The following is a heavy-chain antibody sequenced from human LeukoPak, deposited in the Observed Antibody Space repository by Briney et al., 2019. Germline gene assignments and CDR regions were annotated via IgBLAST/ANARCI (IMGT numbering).Heavy chain of an antibody. D-gene: IGHD2-15*01. V-gene: IGHV4-31*03. CDR3: ARAAVVAATLYYFDY. Sequence: PSETLSLTCTVSGGSVRSFYWSWIRQHPGKGLEWIGYIYYSGSTYYNPSLKSRVTISVDTSKNQFSLKLSSVTAADTAVYSCARAAVVAATLYYFDYWGQGTLVTVSS. J-gene: IGHJ4*02. CDR2: IYYSGST. CDR1: GGSVRSFY.